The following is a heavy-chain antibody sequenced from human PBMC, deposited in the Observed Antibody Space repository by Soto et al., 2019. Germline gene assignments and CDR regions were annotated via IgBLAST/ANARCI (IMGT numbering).Heavy chain of an antibody. J-gene: IGHJ4*02. CDR1: GFTVSSNY. CDR2: IYSADTT. CDR3: ARGQRGYDFWTGYPFDY. V-gene: IGHV3-53*01. Sequence: GGSLRLPCAASGFTVSSNYVNWVRQVPGKGLEWVSVIYSADTTDYADSVKGRFTISRDTSKNTLFLQMNNLRADDTAVYYCARGQRGYDFWTGYPFDYWGQGTLVTVSS. D-gene: IGHD3-3*01.